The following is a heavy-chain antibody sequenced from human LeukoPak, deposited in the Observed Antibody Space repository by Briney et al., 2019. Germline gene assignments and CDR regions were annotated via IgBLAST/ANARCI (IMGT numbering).Heavy chain of an antibody. V-gene: IGHV1-8*03. CDR1: GYTFTSYD. D-gene: IGHD2-2*01. CDR2: MNPNSGNT. CDR3: ARAVPAAKRRGFDY. Sequence: AASVKVSCKASGYTFTSYDINWVRQATGQGLEWMGWMNPNSGNTGYAQKFQGRVTITRNTSISTAYMELSSLRSEDTAVYYCARAVPAAKRRGFDYWGQGTLVTVSS. J-gene: IGHJ4*02.